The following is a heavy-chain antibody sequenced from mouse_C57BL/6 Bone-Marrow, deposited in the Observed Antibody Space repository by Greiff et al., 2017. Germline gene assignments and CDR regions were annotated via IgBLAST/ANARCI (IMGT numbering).Heavy chain of an antibody. D-gene: IGHD2-5*01. V-gene: IGHV1-81*01. CDR3: ARKLGYYSNRFDD. Sequence: QVQLQQSGAELARPGASVKLSCKASGYTFTSSGISWVKQRPGQGLEWIGEIHPRSGNTYYNEKFKGKATLTADKSSSTAYMELRSLTSEDSAVYFCARKLGYYSNRFDDWGQGTTLTVAS. CDR1: GYTFTSSG. CDR2: IHPRSGNT. J-gene: IGHJ2*01.